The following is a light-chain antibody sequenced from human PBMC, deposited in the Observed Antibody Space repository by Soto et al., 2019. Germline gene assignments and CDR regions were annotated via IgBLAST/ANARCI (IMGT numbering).Light chain of an antibody. J-gene: IGKJ2*01. CDR2: GAS. CDR3: QQYGSSPFT. CDR1: QSVSSSY. V-gene: IGKV3-20*01. Sequence: EIVLRQSPGTLSLSPGERATLSCRASQSVSSSYLAWYQQKPGQAPRLLIYGASTRASDIPDRFSGSGSGTDFTLYISRLEPEDFAVYYCQQYGSSPFTFGQGTKLEIK.